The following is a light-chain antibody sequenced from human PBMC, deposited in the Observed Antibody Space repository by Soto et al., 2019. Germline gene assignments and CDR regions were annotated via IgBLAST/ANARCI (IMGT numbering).Light chain of an antibody. Sequence: QSVLTQPASVSGSPGQSITISCTGTTSDVGSYDLVSWYQHHPGKAPKLLIYEVGKRPSGVSDRFSGSKSGNTASLTISGLQTEDEADYYCCSFAGSSNLYVFGPGTKVTVL. CDR2: EVG. V-gene: IGLV2-23*02. J-gene: IGLJ1*01. CDR1: TSDVGSYDL. CDR3: CSFAGSSNLYV.